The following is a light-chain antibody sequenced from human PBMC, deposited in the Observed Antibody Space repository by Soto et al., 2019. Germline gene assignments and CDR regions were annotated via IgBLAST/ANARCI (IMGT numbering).Light chain of an antibody. CDR3: ETWDFNTRV. J-gene: IGLJ3*02. CDR1: SGHSSYI. CDR2: LEGSGSY. V-gene: IGLV4-60*02. Sequence: QAVVTQSSSASASLGSSVKLTCTLSSGHSSYIIAWHQQQPGKAPRYLMKLEGSGSYNKGSGVPDRFSGSSSGADRYLTISYLQFEDEADYYCETWDFNTRVFGGGTKLTVL.